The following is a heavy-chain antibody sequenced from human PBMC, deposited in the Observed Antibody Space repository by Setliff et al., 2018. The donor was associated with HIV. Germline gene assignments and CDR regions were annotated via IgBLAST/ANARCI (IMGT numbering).Heavy chain of an antibody. V-gene: IGHV1-3*04. CDR2: INTGNENT. J-gene: IGHJ6*02. CDR1: GYTFNQYA. Sequence: GASVKVSCKASGYTFNQYALHWVRQAPGQRLEWMGWINTGNENTRYSQKFQGRVSIIRDTSANTAYMELTNLRSDDSAIYYCARVSGGRPGNYYYAMDVWGQGTTVTVSS. D-gene: IGHD1-26*01. CDR3: ARVSGGRPGNYYYAMDV.